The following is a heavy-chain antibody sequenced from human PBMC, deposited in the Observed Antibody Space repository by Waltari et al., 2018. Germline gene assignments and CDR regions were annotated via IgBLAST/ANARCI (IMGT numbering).Heavy chain of an antibody. V-gene: IGHV4-39*07. CDR2: IYYRVGS. CDR1: GGSISSSSYY. D-gene: IGHD6-13*01. J-gene: IGHJ5*02. CDR3: ARDQVVGNGYSIP. Sequence: QLQLQESGPGLVKPSETLSLTCTVSGGSISSSSYYWGWILQPPGKALAWIGSIYYRVGSYDNPSLKSRVTISVDTSKNQFSLKLSAVTAADTAVYYCARDQVVGNGYSIPWGQGTLVTVSS.